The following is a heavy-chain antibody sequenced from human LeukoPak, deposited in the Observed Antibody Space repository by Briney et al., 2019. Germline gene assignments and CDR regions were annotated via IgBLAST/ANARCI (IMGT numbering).Heavy chain of an antibody. V-gene: IGHV4-59*08. CDR3: ARHPYGGYGYLDY. Sequence: PSETLSLTCTVSGASISDYYWNWIRQPPGKGLEWIGSIHFSGITNYNPSLKSRVTISVDTSKNQFSLKLSSVTAADTAVYYCARHPYGGYGYLDYWGQGTLVTVSS. CDR1: GASISDYY. CDR2: IHFSGIT. D-gene: IGHD5-12*01. J-gene: IGHJ4*02.